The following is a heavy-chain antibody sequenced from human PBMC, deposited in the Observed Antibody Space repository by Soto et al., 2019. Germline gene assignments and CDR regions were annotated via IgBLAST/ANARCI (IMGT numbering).Heavy chain of an antibody. D-gene: IGHD5-12*01. CDR1: GYTFTGYY. V-gene: IGHV1-2*02. J-gene: IGHJ6*02. Sequence: ASVKVSCKASGYTFTGYYVHWVRQAPGQGLEWMGWINPNSGDTYLAQRFQGRVTMNRDTSIGTAYMELRGLTSDETAEYYCAKGGAIVASGTRVYLYNAMEVWGQGTTVTDSS. CDR2: INPNSGDT. CDR3: AKGGAIVASGTRVYLYNAMEV.